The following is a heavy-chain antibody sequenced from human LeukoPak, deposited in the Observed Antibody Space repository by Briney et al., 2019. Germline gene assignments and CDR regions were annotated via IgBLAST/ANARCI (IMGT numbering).Heavy chain of an antibody. Sequence: GGSLRLSCATSGFNFSDSSMTWVRQAPGKGLQWVANINRDGTEKHFLDSIEGRFTISRDNRKKSLYLQMNSLRPQDTAVYFCVRGDWYFESWGQGTLVTVSS. CDR1: GFNFSDSS. D-gene: IGHD2-21*01. CDR2: INRDGTEK. J-gene: IGHJ4*02. V-gene: IGHV3-7*04. CDR3: VRGDWYFES.